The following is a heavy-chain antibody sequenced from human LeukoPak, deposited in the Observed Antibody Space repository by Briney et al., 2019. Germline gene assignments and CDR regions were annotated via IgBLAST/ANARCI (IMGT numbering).Heavy chain of an antibody. D-gene: IGHD3-10*01. CDR2: IRYDGSNK. CDR3: AKEAETYYYGSGSPGVDY. CDR1: GFTFSSYG. J-gene: IGHJ4*02. Sequence: AGGSLRLSCAASGFTFSSYGMHWVRQAPGKGLEWVAFIRYDGSNKYYADSVKGRFTISRDNSKNTLYLQMNSLRAEDTAVYYCAKEAETYYYGSGSPGVDYWGQGTLVTVSS. V-gene: IGHV3-30*02.